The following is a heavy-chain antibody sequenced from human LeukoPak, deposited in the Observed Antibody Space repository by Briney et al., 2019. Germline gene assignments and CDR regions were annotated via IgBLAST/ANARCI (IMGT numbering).Heavy chain of an antibody. CDR1: GGSISIYY. D-gene: IGHD5-24*01. CDR3: ARDLDGYNDY. CDR2: IYYSGST. Sequence: SETLSLTCTVSGGSISIYYWSWIRQPPGKGLEWIGYIYYSGSTNYNPSLKSRVTISVDTSKNQFSLKLSSVTAADTAVYYCARDLDGYNDYWGQGTLVTVSS. J-gene: IGHJ4*02. V-gene: IGHV4-59*01.